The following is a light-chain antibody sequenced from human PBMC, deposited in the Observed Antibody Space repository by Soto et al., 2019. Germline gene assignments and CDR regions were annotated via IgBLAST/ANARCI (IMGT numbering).Light chain of an antibody. Sequence: TVLTQSPGTLSLSPGERATLSCRASQTVSSDYLAWYQQKPGQAPRLLIYGVSTRATGFPDRFSGSGSGTDFTLTISRLEPEDFAMYYCQQYDNSRAFGQGTKV. CDR2: GVS. J-gene: IGKJ1*01. CDR3: QQYDNSRA. V-gene: IGKV3-20*01. CDR1: QTVSSDY.